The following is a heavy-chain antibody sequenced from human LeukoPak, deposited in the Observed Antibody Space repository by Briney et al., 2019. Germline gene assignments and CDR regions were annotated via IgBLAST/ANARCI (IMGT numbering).Heavy chain of an antibody. CDR1: GYTFTGYY. Sequence: ASVKVSCKASGYTFTGYYMHWVRQAPGQGLEWMGWISAYNGNTNYAQKLQGRVTMTTDTSTSTAYMELRSLRSEDTAVYYCARAPIGATHFDYWGQGTLVTVSS. CDR3: ARAPIGATHFDY. V-gene: IGHV1-18*04. CDR2: ISAYNGNT. D-gene: IGHD1-26*01. J-gene: IGHJ4*02.